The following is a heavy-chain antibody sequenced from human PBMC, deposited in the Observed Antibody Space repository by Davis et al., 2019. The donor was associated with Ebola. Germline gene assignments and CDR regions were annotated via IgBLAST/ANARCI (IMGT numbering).Heavy chain of an antibody. CDR2: ISAYNGNT. V-gene: IGHV1-18*01. Sequence: ASVKVSCKASGYTFTSYGISWVRQAPGQGLEWMGWISAYNGNTNYAQKLQGRVTMTTDTSTSTAYMELSSLRSEDTAVYYCARDYLRYGMDVWGQGTTVTVSS. CDR3: ARDYLRYGMDV. J-gene: IGHJ6*02. CDR1: GYTFTSYG.